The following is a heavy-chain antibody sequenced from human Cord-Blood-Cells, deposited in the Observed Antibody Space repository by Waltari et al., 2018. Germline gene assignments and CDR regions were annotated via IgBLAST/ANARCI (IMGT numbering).Heavy chain of an antibody. CDR1: GFTFSRYW. D-gene: IGHD6-6*01. V-gene: IGHV3-7*01. CDR3: ARALGARPDY. Sequence: EVQLVESGGGLVQPGGSLRLSCAASGFTFSRYWMSWVRQAPGKGLEWVANIKQDGSEKYYVDSVKGRFTISRDNAKNSLYLQMNSLRAEDTAVYYCARALGARPDYWGQGTLVTVSS. CDR2: IKQDGSEK. J-gene: IGHJ4*02.